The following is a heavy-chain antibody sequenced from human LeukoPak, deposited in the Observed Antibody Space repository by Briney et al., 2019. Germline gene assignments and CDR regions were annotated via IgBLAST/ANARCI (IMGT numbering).Heavy chain of an antibody. CDR2: INPSDGTT. J-gene: IGHJ4*02. D-gene: IGHD5-24*01. CDR1: GYRSTKYF. Sequence: ASVKVSCKASGYRSTKYFIHWVRQAPGQGLEWMGVINPSDGTTGDAQRFQGRVTMTRDTSTSTIYMELSSLRSGDTAVYYCARATPGGLHGYSFDYWGQETVVTVYS. CDR3: ARATPGGLHGYSFDY. V-gene: IGHV1-46*01.